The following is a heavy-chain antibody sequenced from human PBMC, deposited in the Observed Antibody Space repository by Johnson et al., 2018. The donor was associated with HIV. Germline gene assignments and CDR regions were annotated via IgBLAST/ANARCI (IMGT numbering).Heavy chain of an antibody. Sequence: VQLVESGGGLVQPGGSLRLSCAASGFSFSRFWMSWVRQAPGKGLEWVANMKQDGSEKYYVDSVKGRFTISRDNAKNSLYLQMNSLRAEDTAVYYCAREGTNGVSPGAFDIWGQGTMVTVSS. V-gene: IGHV3-7*05. D-gene: IGHD2-8*01. J-gene: IGHJ3*02. CDR2: MKQDGSEK. CDR1: GFSFSRFW. CDR3: AREGTNGVSPGAFDI.